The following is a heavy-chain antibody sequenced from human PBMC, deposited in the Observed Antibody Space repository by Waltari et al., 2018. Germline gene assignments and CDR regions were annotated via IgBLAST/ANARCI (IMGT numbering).Heavy chain of an antibody. CDR2: IYYSGST. D-gene: IGHD1-1*01. J-gene: IGHJ4*02. V-gene: IGHV4-39*01. Sequence: QLQLQESGPGLVKPSETLSLTCTVSGGSISSSSYYWGWIRQPPGKGLEWIGSIYYSGSTYYNPSLKSRVTISVDTSKNQFSLKLSSVTAADTAVYYCASHKLVRGRYYFDYWGQGTLVTVSS. CDR3: ASHKLVRGRYYFDY. CDR1: GGSISSSSYY.